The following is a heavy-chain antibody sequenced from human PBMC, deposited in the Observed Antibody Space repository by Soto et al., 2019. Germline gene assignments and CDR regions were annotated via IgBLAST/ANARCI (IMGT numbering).Heavy chain of an antibody. CDR1: GFTFSNAW. CDR3: TTDLGRYMITFGGVIASFDY. V-gene: IGHV3-15*01. Sequence: EVQLVESGGGLVKPGGSLRLSCAASGFTFSNAWMSWVRQAPGKGLEWVGRIKSKTDGGTTDYAAPVKGRFTISRDDSKNTLYLQMNSLKTEDTAVYYCTTDLGRYMITFGGVIASFDYWGQGTLVTVSS. D-gene: IGHD3-16*02. J-gene: IGHJ4*02. CDR2: IKSKTDGGTT.